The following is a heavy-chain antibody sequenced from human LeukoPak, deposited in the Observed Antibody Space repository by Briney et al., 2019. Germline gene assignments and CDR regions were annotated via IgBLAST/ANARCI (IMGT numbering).Heavy chain of an antibody. Sequence: GGSLRLSCAASGFTFSSYGMSWVRQAPGKGLEWVSAISGSGGSTYYADSVKGRFTISRDNSKNTLYLQMNSLRAEDTAVYYCARVFTMVRGVIITGTHDAFDIWGQGTMVTVSS. CDR1: GFTFSSYG. J-gene: IGHJ3*02. CDR3: ARVFTMVRGVIITGTHDAFDI. D-gene: IGHD3-10*01. V-gene: IGHV3-23*01. CDR2: ISGSGGST.